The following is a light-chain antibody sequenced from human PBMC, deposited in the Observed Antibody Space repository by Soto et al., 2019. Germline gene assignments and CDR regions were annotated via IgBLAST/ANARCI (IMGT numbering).Light chain of an antibody. Sequence: EIVMTQSPATLSVSPGERATLSCRASQSVSSNLAWYQQKPGQAPRLLIYGASTRATGIPARFSGSGSGTDFTLTISSLQSDDLGVYYCQEYSGLWTFGQGTKVESK. V-gene: IGKV3-15*01. CDR2: GAS. CDR3: QEYSGLWT. CDR1: QSVSSN. J-gene: IGKJ1*01.